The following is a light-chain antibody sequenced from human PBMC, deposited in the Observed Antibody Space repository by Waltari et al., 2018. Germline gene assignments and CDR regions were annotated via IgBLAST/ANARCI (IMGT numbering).Light chain of an antibody. CDR3: SSYTSSSTRV. Sequence: QSALTQPASVSGSPGQSIPIPCPGTSSDVGGYNYVSWYQQHPGKAPKLMIYEVSNRPSGVSNRFSGSKSGNTASLTISGLQAEDEADYYCSSYTSSSTRVFGGGTKLTVL. CDR2: EVS. J-gene: IGLJ3*02. V-gene: IGLV2-14*01. CDR1: SSDVGGYNY.